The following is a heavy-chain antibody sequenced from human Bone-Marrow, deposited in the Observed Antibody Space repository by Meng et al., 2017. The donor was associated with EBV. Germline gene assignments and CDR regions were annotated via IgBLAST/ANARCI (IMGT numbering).Heavy chain of an antibody. V-gene: IGHV1-69*01. CDR2: LIPMSGAP. Sequence: QVQVVQSGAEAKKPGSSVKASCWTSGGTFNSDAVSWVRQAPGQGLEWMGGLIPMSGAPHYAQKFQGRVTITAEESTSTHYMDLSNLRSDDTAMYYCASESGRGFTPDYWGQGTLVTVSS. CDR3: ASESGRGFTPDY. CDR1: GGTFNSDA. J-gene: IGHJ4*02. D-gene: IGHD3-10*01.